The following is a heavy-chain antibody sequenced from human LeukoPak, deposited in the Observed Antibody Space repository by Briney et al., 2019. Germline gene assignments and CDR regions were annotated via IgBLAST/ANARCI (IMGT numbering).Heavy chain of an antibody. CDR1: GFTFSNYG. CDR3: AKMRDGGVSEPPDY. D-gene: IGHD2-8*02. V-gene: IGHV3-30*18. J-gene: IGHJ4*02. CDR2: ISYDGSNK. Sequence: PGRALRLSCAASGFTFSNYGMFWVRQAPGKGLEWVAVISYDGSNKYYADSVKGRFTISRDNSKNTLYLQMNSRRAEDTAVYYCAKMRDGGVSEPPDYWGQGTLVTVSS.